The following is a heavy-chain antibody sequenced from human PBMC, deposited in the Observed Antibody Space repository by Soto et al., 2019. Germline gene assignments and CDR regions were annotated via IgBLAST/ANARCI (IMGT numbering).Heavy chain of an antibody. CDR1: GFNFSSYA. CDR2: ISGSGGST. Sequence: GGSLRLSCAASGFNFSSYAMSWVRQAPGKGLEWVSAISGSGGSTYYADSVKGRFTISRDNSKNTLYLQMNSLRAEDTAVYYCAGKLSSLDTIDYWGQGTLVTVSS. J-gene: IGHJ4*02. CDR3: AGKLSSLDTIDY. D-gene: IGHD6-13*01. V-gene: IGHV3-23*01.